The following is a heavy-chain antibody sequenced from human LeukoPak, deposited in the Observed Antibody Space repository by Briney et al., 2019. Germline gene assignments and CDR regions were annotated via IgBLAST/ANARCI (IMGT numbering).Heavy chain of an antibody. CDR1: GGSIGTYY. J-gene: IGHJ6*02. V-gene: IGHV4-59*01. CDR3: ARHRYGMDV. CDR2: ISYSAIS. Sequence: SEILSLTCTVSGGSIGTYYWSWIRQPPGKGLEWIGYISYSAISNYNPSLKSRVTISVDTSKNQFSLKLTSVTAADTAVYYCARHRYGMDVWGQGTTVTVSS.